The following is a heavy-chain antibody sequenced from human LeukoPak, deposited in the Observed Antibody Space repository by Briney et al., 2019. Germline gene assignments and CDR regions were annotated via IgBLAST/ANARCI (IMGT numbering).Heavy chain of an antibody. D-gene: IGHD1-26*01. Sequence: GGSLRLSCAASGFTFSRYWMSWVRQAPGKGLEWVANIKQDGSEKYYVDSVKGRFTISRDNAKNSLFLQMDSLRAEDTAVYYCARDASSGSHTMVDYWGQGTLVTVSS. J-gene: IGHJ4*02. CDR2: IKQDGSEK. CDR3: ARDASSGSHTMVDY. CDR1: GFTFSRYW. V-gene: IGHV3-7*01.